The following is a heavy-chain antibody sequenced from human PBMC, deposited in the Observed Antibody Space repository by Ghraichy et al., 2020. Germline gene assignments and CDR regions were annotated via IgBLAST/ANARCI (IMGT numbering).Heavy chain of an antibody. J-gene: IGHJ4*02. V-gene: IGHV4-59*01. CDR2: VYYSGST. Sequence: SETLSLTCTVSGGSISSYYWSWIRQPPGKGLEWIGYVYYSGSTNYHPSLKSRVTISVDTSKNQFSLRLSSVTAADTALYYCAGGGYYFDYWGQGTLVTVSS. D-gene: IGHD3-16*01. CDR1: GGSISSYY. CDR3: AGGGYYFDY.